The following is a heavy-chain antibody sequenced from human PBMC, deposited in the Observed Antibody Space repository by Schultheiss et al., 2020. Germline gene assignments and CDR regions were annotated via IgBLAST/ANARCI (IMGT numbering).Heavy chain of an antibody. V-gene: IGHV5-51*01. D-gene: IGHD3-3*01. Sequence: GGSLRLSCKGSGYSFTSYWIGWVRQMPGKGLEWMGIIYPGDSDTRYSPSFQGQVTISADKSISTAYLQWSSLKASDTAMYYCAREGADFWSGYYRNNYYYYMDVWGKGTTVTVSS. CDR3: AREGADFWSGYYRNNYYYYMDV. CDR1: GYSFTSYW. CDR2: IYPGDSDT. J-gene: IGHJ6*03.